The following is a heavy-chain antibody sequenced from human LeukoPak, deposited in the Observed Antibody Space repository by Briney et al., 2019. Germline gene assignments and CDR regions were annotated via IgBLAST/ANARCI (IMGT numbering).Heavy chain of an antibody. CDR3: ARVLRRYYYDSSGYYPTLGY. CDR2: VNPNSGNT. CDR1: GYTFTSYD. Sequence: ASVKVSCKASGYTFTSYDINWVRQATGQGLEWMGWVNPNSGNTGYAQKFQGRVTMTRNTSISTAYMELSSLRSEDTAVYYCARVLRRYYYDSSGYYPTLGYWGQGTLVTVSS. J-gene: IGHJ4*02. V-gene: IGHV1-8*01. D-gene: IGHD3-22*01.